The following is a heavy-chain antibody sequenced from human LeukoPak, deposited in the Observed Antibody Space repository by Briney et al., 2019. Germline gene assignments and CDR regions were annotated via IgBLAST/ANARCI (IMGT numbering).Heavy chain of an antibody. Sequence: GGSLRLSCAASGFTFSSYSMNWVRQAPGKGLEWVSSISSSSSYIYYADSVKGRLTISRDNAKNSLYLQMNSLRAEDTAVYYCARIYVEMATSNFDYWGQGTLVTVSS. CDR1: GFTFSSYS. V-gene: IGHV3-21*01. CDR2: ISSSSSYI. D-gene: IGHD5-24*01. J-gene: IGHJ4*02. CDR3: ARIYVEMATSNFDY.